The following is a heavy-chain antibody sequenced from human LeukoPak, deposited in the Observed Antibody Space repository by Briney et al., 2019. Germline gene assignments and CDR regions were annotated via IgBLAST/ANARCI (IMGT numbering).Heavy chain of an antibody. CDR3: ARLWYSGSYYYSDY. D-gene: IGHD1-26*01. CDR1: GGSISSSSYY. V-gene: IGHV4-39*01. CDR2: IYYSGST. J-gene: IGHJ4*02. Sequence: SETLSLTCTVSGGSISSSSYYWGWIRQPPGKGLEWIGSIYYSGSTYYNPSLKSRVTISVDTSKNQFSLKLSSVTAADTAVYYCARLWYSGSYYYSDYWGQGTLVTVSS.